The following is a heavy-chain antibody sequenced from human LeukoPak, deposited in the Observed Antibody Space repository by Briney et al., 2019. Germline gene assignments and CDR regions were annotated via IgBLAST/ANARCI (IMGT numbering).Heavy chain of an antibody. J-gene: IGHJ4*02. Sequence: PGGSLRLSCAASGFTVSSNYMSWVRQAPGKGLEGVSVIYSGGSTYYADSVKGRFTISRDDSKSTLYLQMNSLRAEDTAVYYCARDLTYYDSSGYFGYWGQGTLVTVSS. CDR3: ARDLTYYDSSGYFGY. CDR1: GFTVSSNY. D-gene: IGHD3-22*01. V-gene: IGHV3-53*01. CDR2: IYSGGST.